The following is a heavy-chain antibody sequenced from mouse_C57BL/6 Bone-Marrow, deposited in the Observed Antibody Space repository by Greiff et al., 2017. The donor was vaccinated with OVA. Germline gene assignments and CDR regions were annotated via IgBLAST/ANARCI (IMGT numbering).Heavy chain of an antibody. CDR3: ARLGYGSSSSGYFDV. V-gene: IGHV3-6*01. CDR2: ISYDGSN. D-gene: IGHD1-1*01. Sequence: EVQRVESGPGLVKPSQSLSLTCSVTGYSITSGYYWNWIRQFPGNKLEWMGYISYDGSNNYNPSLKNRISITRDTSKNQFFLKLNSVTTEDTATYYCARLGYGSSSSGYFDVWGTGTTVTVSS. J-gene: IGHJ1*03. CDR1: GYSITSGYY.